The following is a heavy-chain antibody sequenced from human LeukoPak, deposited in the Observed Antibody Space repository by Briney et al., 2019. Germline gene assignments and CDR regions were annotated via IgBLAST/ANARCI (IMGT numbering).Heavy chain of an antibody. CDR1: GFTFSSYA. D-gene: IGHD5-18*01. CDR2: ISYDGSNK. V-gene: IGHV3-30-3*01. CDR3: APPRKAAMVNY. Sequence: QPGGSLRLSCAASGFTFSSYAMHWVRQAPGKGLEWVAVISYDGSNKYYADSVKGRFTISRDNFKNTLYLQMNSLRAEDTAVYYCAPPRKAAMVNYWGQGTLVTVSS. J-gene: IGHJ4*02.